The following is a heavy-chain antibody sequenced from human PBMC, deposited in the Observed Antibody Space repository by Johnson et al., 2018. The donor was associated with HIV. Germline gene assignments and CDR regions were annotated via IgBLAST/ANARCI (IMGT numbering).Heavy chain of an antibody. CDR3: ARVRAGRENAFDI. CDR1: GFTVSSNY. J-gene: IGHJ3*02. Sequence: EVQLLESGGGLVQPGGSLRLSCAASGFTVSSNYMSWVRQAPGKGLAWVSVISSGGSPYYSDSVKGRFTISRDNSKNTLSLQMNSPRVDDTAIYYCARVRAGRENAFDIWGQGTMVTVSS. V-gene: IGHV3-66*02. D-gene: IGHD1-26*01. CDR2: ISSGGSP.